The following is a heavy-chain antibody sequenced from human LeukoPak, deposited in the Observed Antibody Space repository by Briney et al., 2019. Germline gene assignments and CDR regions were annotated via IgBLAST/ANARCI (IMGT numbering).Heavy chain of an antibody. CDR3: AKRRFDSSGYHFDY. V-gene: IGHV3-23*01. J-gene: IGHJ4*02. CDR2: ISGSDFGT. CDR1: GFTFSSYD. D-gene: IGHD3-22*01. Sequence: PGGSLRLSCAASGFTFSSYDMNWVRQAPGKGLEWVSTISGSDFGTYYADSVKGRLTISRDNSKNTLYIQMNSLRAEDTAVYYCAKRRFDSSGYHFDYWGQGTLVTVSS.